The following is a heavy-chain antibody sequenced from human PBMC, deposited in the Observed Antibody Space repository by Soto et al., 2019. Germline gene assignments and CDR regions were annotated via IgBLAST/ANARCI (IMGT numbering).Heavy chain of an antibody. CDR1: GGTFSSYA. D-gene: IGHD2-8*01. V-gene: IGHV1-69*13. CDR2: IIPIFGTA. CDR3: ARVTGYCTNGVCYPLYGMDV. J-gene: IGHJ6*02. Sequence: SVKVSCKASGGTFSSYAISWVRQAPGQGLERMGGIIPIFGTANYAQKFQGRVTITADESTSTAYMELSSLRSEDTAVYYCARVTGYCTNGVCYPLYGMDVWGQGTTVTVSS.